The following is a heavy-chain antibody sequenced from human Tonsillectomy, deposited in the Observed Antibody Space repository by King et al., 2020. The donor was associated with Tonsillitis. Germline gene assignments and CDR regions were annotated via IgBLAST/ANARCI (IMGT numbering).Heavy chain of an antibody. D-gene: IGHD1-26*01. V-gene: IGHV3-23*04. CDR3: TKVPQGGSESYYGVNYFDY. Sequence: VQLVESGGGLVQPGGSLRLSCAAYGFIFSNYAMNWVRQAPGKGLEWVSGISGSGGSKYFADSVKGRFTISRDNSKNTLYMQMNSLRTEDTAVYYCTKVPQGGSESYYGVNYFDYWGQGTLVTVSP. J-gene: IGHJ4*02. CDR2: ISGSGGSK. CDR1: GFIFSNYA.